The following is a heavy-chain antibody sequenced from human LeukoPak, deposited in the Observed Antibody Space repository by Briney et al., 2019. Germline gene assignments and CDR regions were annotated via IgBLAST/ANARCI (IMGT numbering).Heavy chain of an antibody. V-gene: IGHV3-23*01. J-gene: IGHJ4*02. CDR1: GFTFSSYA. Sequence: GGSLRLSCAASGFTFSSYAMSWVRQAPGKGLEWVSAISGSGCSTYYADSVKGRFTISRDNSKNTLYLQMNSLRADDTAVYYCAKGYYYGSGSYITPLGYWGQGTLVTVSS. D-gene: IGHD3-10*01. CDR3: AKGYYYGSGSYITPLGY. CDR2: ISGSGCST.